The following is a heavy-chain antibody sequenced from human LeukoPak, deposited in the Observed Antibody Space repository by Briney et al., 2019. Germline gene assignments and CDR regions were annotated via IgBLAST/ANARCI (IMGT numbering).Heavy chain of an antibody. CDR3: ARVAYSGSYHDAFDI. J-gene: IGHJ3*02. V-gene: IGHV1-18*01. CDR2: ISAYNGNT. Sequence: ASVKVSCKASGYTFTSYGIGWVRQAPGQGLEWMGWISAYNGNTNYAQKLQGRVTMTTDTSTSTAYMELSSLRSEDTAVYYCARVAYSGSYHDAFDIWGQGTMVTVSS. CDR1: GYTFTSYG. D-gene: IGHD1-26*01.